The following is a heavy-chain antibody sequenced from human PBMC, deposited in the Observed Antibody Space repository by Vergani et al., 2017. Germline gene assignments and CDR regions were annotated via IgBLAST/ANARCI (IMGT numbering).Heavy chain of an antibody. Sequence: QVQLQESGPGLVKPSQTLSLTCTVSGGSISRGGYYWSWIRQHPGKGLEWIGYLYYSGSTYYNPSLKRRVTISVDTSKNQFSLRLSSVTAADTAVYYGAGGLSAAAGLNWFDPWGQGTLVTVSS. V-gene: IGHV4-31*03. D-gene: IGHD6-13*01. CDR2: LYYSGST. J-gene: IGHJ5*02. CDR1: GGSISRGGYY. CDR3: AGGLSAAAGLNWFDP.